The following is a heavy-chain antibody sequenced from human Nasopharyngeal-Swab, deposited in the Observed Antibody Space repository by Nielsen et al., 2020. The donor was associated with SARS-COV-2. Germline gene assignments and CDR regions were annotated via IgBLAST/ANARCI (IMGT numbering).Heavy chain of an antibody. CDR2: IYYSGST. CDR1: GGSISSSSYY. V-gene: IGHV4-61*05. Sequence: SETLSLTCTVSGGSISSSSYYWGWIRQPPGKGLEWIGYIYYSGSTYYNPSLKSRVTISVDTSKNQFSLKLSSVTAADTAVYYCASSSGWSQVGVYWGQGTLVTVSS. CDR3: ASSSGWSQVGVY. D-gene: IGHD6-19*01. J-gene: IGHJ4*02.